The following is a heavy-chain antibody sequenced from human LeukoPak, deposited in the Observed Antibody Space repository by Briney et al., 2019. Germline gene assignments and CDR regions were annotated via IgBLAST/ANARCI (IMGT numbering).Heavy chain of an antibody. J-gene: IGHJ5*02. Sequence: PSETLSLTCTVSGGSISSYYWGWIRQPPGKGLEWIGSIYYSGSTYYNPSLKSRVTISVDTSKNQFSLKLSSVTAADTAVYYCASDGSGRNWFDPWGQGTPVIVSS. CDR3: ASDGSGRNWFDP. CDR2: IYYSGST. CDR1: GGSISSYY. V-gene: IGHV4-39*01. D-gene: IGHD3-10*01.